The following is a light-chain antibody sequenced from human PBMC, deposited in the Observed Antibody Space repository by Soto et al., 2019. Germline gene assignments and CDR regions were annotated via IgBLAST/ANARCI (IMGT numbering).Light chain of an antibody. J-gene: IGKJ3*01. Sequence: EIVMTQSPATLSVSPGERATLSCRASQRVSSNLAWYQQKPGQAPRLLIYGASTRATGIPARFSGSGSGTEFTLTISILQSEDFAVYYCQQYNNWPPFTFGPGTKVDVK. CDR3: QQYNNWPPFT. CDR2: GAS. CDR1: QRVSSN. V-gene: IGKV3-15*01.